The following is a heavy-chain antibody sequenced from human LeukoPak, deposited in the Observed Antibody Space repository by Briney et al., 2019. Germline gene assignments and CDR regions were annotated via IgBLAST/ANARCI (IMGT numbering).Heavy chain of an antibody. V-gene: IGHV1-69*06. CDR1: GGTFSSYA. CDR2: IIPIFGTA. CDR3: AIPPGDRADMDV. Sequence: GFSVKVSRKASGGTFSSYAISWVRQAPGQGLEWMGGIIPIFGTANYAQKFQGRVTITADKSTSTAYMELSSLRSEDTAVYYCAIPPGDRADMDVWGKGTTVTVSS. D-gene: IGHD7-27*01. J-gene: IGHJ6*03.